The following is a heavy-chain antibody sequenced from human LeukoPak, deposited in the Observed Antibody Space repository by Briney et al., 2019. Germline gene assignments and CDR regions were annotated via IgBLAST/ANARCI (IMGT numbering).Heavy chain of an antibody. V-gene: IGHV4-39*01. Sequence: SETLSLTCTVSGGSVTSTTYYWGWIRQPPGKGLEWIGSIYRSGDTYYNPSLNSRVTISIDTSKNQLSLRLSSVTAADTAVYYCAGPSRGVRFDSGGQGTLVTVSS. CDR1: GGSVTSTTYY. D-gene: IGHD3-10*01. J-gene: IGHJ5*01. CDR2: IYRSGDT. CDR3: AGPSRGVRFDS.